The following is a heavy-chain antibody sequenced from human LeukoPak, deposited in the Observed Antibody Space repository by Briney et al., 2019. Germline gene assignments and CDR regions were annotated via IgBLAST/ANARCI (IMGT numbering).Heavy chain of an antibody. J-gene: IGHJ4*02. CDR3: AKDSGLLWFGELLLAYDY. Sequence: GGSLRLSCAASGFTFSSYAMSWVRQAPGKGLEWVSAISGSGGSTYYADSVKGRFTISRDNSKNTLYLQMNSLRAEDTAVYYCAKDSGLLWFGELLLAYDYWGQGTLVTVSS. V-gene: IGHV3-23*01. D-gene: IGHD3-10*01. CDR1: GFTFSSYA. CDR2: ISGSGGST.